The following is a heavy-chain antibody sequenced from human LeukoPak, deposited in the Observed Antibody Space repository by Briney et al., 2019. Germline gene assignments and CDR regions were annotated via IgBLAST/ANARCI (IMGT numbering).Heavy chain of an antibody. V-gene: IGHV4-61*02. D-gene: IGHD6-19*01. CDR3: AREQWLPYFDY. J-gene: IGHJ4*02. CDR1: GGSISSGSYY. Sequence: SETLSLTCTVSGGSISSGSYYWSWIRQPAGKGLEWIGRIYIGGNTNYNPSLKSRVIISKDTSKNQFSLKLSSVTAADTAVYYCAREQWLPYFDYWGQGTLVTVSS. CDR2: IYIGGNT.